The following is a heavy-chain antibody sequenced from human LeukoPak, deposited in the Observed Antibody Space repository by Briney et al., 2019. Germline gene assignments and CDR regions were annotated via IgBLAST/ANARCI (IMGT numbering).Heavy chain of an antibody. CDR3: ARAPIYDSSGYYVEYFQH. D-gene: IGHD3-22*01. CDR2: MNPNSGNT. Sequence: GASVKVSCKASGYTFTSYDINWVRQATGQGLEWMGWMNPNSGNTGYAQKFQGRVTMTRNTSISTAYMELSSLRSEDTAVYYCARAPIYDSSGYYVEYFQHWGQGTLVTVSS. J-gene: IGHJ1*01. V-gene: IGHV1-8*01. CDR1: GYTFTSYD.